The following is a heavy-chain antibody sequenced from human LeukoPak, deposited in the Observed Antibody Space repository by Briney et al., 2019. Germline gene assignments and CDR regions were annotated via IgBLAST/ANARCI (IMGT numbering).Heavy chain of an antibody. Sequence: ASVKVSCKASGYTFTSYGINWVRQAPGQGPEWMGWISAYNGNTKYAQNLQGRVTMTTDTSTSTVYMELRSLRSDDTAVYYCTRDLPCSSSWESIDYWGQGTLVTVSS. D-gene: IGHD6-13*01. CDR2: ISAYNGNT. V-gene: IGHV1-18*01. CDR1: GYTFTSYG. J-gene: IGHJ4*02. CDR3: TRDLPCSSSWESIDY.